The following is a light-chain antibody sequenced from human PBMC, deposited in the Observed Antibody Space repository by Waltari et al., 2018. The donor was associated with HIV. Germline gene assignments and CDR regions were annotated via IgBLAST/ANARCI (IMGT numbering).Light chain of an antibody. CDR1: SSHIGYFDY. CDR2: EVD. CDR3: CSYAGAYTYV. J-gene: IGLJ1*01. Sequence: QSALTQPRSVSGSPGQSVPISCTGTSSHIGYFDYVPWYQQYPGKAPKVIIYEVDQRPSGVPDRFTGSKSGITASLTISGLQGEDEADYYCCSYAGAYTYVFGTGTKVNVL. V-gene: IGLV2-11*01.